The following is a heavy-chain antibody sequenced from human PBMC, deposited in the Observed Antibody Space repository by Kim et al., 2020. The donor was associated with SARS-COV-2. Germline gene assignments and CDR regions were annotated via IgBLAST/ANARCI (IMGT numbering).Heavy chain of an antibody. V-gene: IGHV3-21*01. Sequence: GGSLRLSCAASGFTFSSYSMNWVRQAPGKGLEWVSSISSSSSYIYYADSVKGRFTISRDNAKNSLYLQMNSLRAEDTAVYYCARVIGGWSHSGFDYWGQGTLVTVSS. D-gene: IGHD6-19*01. J-gene: IGHJ4*02. CDR1: GFTFSSYS. CDR2: ISSSSSYI. CDR3: ARVIGGWSHSGFDY.